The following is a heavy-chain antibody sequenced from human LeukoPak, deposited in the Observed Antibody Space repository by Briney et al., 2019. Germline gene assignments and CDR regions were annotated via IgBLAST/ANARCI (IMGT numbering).Heavy chain of an antibody. J-gene: IGHJ4*02. CDR2: INHGGST. Sequence: LETLCLTCAVYGGSFSGYYWSWVRQPPGKGLEWIGDINHGGSTNYNTYLKSRVTMSVHTSKNQFSLKLSAVTAAETAVYYCAIAHYDDVLGSVPFDYWGQGTLVTVSS. V-gene: IGHV4-34*01. CDR1: GGSFSGYY. CDR3: AIAHYDDVLGSVPFDY. D-gene: IGHD3-16*01.